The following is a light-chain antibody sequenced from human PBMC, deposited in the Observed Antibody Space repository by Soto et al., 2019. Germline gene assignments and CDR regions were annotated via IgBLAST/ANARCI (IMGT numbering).Light chain of an antibody. CDR2: EDN. V-gene: IGLV6-57*04. CDR1: SGRIASSY. CDR3: QSYDTRNHVV. J-gene: IGLJ2*01. Sequence: NFMLTQPHSVSESPGKTVTISCTRSSGRIASSYVQWYQQRPGSAPTNVMYEDNQRPSGVPDRFSGSIDSSSNSASLTISGLKAEDEADYYCQSYDTRNHVVFGGGTKVTVL.